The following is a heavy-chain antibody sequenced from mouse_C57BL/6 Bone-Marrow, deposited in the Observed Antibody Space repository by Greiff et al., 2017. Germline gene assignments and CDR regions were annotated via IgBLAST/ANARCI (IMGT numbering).Heavy chain of an antibody. CDR1: GFTFSSYG. CDR3: ARRNGSSSAWFAY. CDR2: ISSGGSYT. Sequence: EVKLMESGGDLVKPGGSLKLSCAASGFTFSSYGMSWVRQTPDKRLEWVATISSGGSYTYYPDSVKGRVTISRDNAKNTLYLQLSSLKSEDTAMYYCARRNGSSSAWFAYWGQGTLVTVSA. V-gene: IGHV5-6*02. J-gene: IGHJ3*01. D-gene: IGHD1-1*01.